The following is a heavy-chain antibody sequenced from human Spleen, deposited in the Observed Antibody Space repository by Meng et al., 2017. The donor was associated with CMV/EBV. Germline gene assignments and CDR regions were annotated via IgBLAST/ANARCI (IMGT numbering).Heavy chain of an antibody. J-gene: IGHJ3*02. CDR3: ARGELGSAYGAFDI. D-gene: IGHD1-26*01. Sequence: GESLKISCAASGFTFSSYGMHWVRQAPGKGLEWVAFIRYDGSNKYYADSVKGRFTISRDNSKNTLYLQMNSLRAEDTAVYYCARGELGSAYGAFDIWGQGTMVTVSS. V-gene: IGHV3-30*02. CDR2: IRYDGSNK. CDR1: GFTFSSYG.